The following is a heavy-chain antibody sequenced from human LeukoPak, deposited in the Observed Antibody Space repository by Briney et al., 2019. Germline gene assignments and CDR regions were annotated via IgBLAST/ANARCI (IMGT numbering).Heavy chain of an antibody. V-gene: IGHV5-51*01. D-gene: IGHD2-8*02. CDR3: ARNTPSTGCDM. CDR1: GYGFTSYW. CDR2: IYPGDSDT. J-gene: IGHJ3*02. Sequence: GESLKISCKGSGYGFTSYWIAWVRKLPGKGLESIGIIYPGDSDTRYSPSFQGQVTISVDKSIATAFLQWNSLKASDTAIYYCARNTPSTGCDMWGQGTMITVSS.